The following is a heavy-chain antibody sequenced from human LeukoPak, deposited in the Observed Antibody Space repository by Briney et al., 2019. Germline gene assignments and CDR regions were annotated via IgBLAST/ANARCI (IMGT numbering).Heavy chain of an antibody. J-gene: IGHJ4*02. V-gene: IGHV4-30-4*08. CDR3: ARVPTYYHDSSGYYLDY. CDR2: IYYSGST. D-gene: IGHD3-22*01. Sequence: SETLSLTCAVYGGSFSGYYWSWIRQPPGKGLEWIGYIYYSGSTYYNPSLKSRVTISVDTSKNQFSLKLSSVTAADTAVYYCARVPTYYHDSSGYYLDYWGQGTLVTVSS. CDR1: GGSFSGYY.